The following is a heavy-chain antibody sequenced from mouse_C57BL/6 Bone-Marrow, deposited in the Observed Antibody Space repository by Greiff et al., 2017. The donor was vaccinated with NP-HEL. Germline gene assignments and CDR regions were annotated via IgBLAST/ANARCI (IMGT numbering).Heavy chain of an antibody. CDR1: GYTFTSYW. V-gene: IGHV1-55*01. CDR2: IYPGSGST. Sequence: VQLQQSGAELVKPGASVKLSCKASGYTFTSYWITWVQQRPGQGLEWIGDIYPGSGSTNYTEKFKSKATLTVDTSSSTAYMQLSSLTSEDSAVYYCAREGHYYGSSFFAYWGQGTLVTVSA. CDR3: AREGHYYGSSFFAY. D-gene: IGHD1-1*01. J-gene: IGHJ3*01.